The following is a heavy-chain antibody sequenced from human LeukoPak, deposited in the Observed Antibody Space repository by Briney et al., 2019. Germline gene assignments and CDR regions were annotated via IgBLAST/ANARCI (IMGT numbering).Heavy chain of an antibody. Sequence: GGSLRLSCAASGFTFSSCAMSWVRQAPGKGLEWVSAISGSGGSTYYADSVKGRFTISRDNSKNTLYLQMNSLRAEDTAVYYCAKGAITIFGVVIPYYYYGMDVWGQGTTVTVSS. CDR3: AKGAITIFGVVIPYYYYGMDV. CDR2: ISGSGGST. D-gene: IGHD3-3*01. V-gene: IGHV3-23*01. J-gene: IGHJ6*02. CDR1: GFTFSSCA.